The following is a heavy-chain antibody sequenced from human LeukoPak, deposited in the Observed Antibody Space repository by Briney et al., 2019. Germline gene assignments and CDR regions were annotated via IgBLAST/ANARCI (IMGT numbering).Heavy chain of an antibody. D-gene: IGHD3-3*01. CDR3: ARVPLRFLEPFDY. V-gene: IGHV4-34*01. J-gene: IGHJ4*02. CDR1: GGSFIGYY. CDR2: INHSGGA. Sequence: PSETLSLTCAVYGGSFIGYYWSWIRQPPGKGLEWIGEINHSGGANYNPSLKSRVTISADTSKSQFSLRLGSVTAADTAVYYCARVPLRFLEPFDYWGQGTLVTVSS.